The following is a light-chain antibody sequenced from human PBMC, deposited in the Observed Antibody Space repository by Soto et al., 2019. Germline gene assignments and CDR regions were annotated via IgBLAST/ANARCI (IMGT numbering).Light chain of an antibody. J-gene: IGKJ4*01. V-gene: IGKV3-11*01. CDR3: QERSNWPLLT. CDR2: DAS. CDR1: QSVSTY. Sequence: EIVLTQSPATLSLSPGERATLSCRASQSVSTYLAWYQQKPGQAPRLLIYDASNRATGIPARFSGSGSGTDFTLTIGSLEPEDFAVYYCQERSNWPLLTFGGGTKVESK.